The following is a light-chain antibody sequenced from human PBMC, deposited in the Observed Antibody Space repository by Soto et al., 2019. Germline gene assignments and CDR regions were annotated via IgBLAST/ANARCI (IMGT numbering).Light chain of an antibody. Sequence: QLVLTQPPSVSGAPGQRVTISCTGNSSNIGAGYDVHWYQHLPGTAPKLLIYGNSNRPSGVPVRFSGSKSGTSASLAITGLQAEDEADYSCQSYDPSLSAVVFGGGTKLNVL. J-gene: IGLJ2*01. CDR1: SSNIGAGYD. CDR2: GNS. CDR3: QSYDPSLSAVV. V-gene: IGLV1-40*01.